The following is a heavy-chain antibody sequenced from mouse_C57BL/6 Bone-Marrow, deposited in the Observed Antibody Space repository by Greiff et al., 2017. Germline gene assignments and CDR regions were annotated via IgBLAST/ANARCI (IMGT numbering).Heavy chain of an antibody. CDR1: GYTFTDYN. Sequence: VQLKESGPELVKPGASVKMSCKASGYTFTDYNMHWVKQSHGKSLEWIGYINPNNGGTSYNQKFKDKATMTVDKSSSTAYMELARLTSEDSAVYYCARGLYYYGSSSWFAYWGQGTLVTVSA. CDR3: ARGLYYYGSSSWFAY. D-gene: IGHD1-1*01. CDR2: INPNNGGT. V-gene: IGHV1-22*01. J-gene: IGHJ3*01.